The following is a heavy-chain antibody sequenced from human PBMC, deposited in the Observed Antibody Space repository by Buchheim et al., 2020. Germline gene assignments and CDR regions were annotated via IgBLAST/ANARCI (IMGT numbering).Heavy chain of an antibody. CDR2: INHSGST. Sequence: QVQLQQWGAGLLKPSETLSLTCAVYGGSFSGYYWSWIRQPPGKGLEWIGEINHSGSTNYNPSLKSRVTISVDTSKNQFSLELSSVTAADTAVYYCARVYYDFWSGYYFGSWFDPWGQGTL. J-gene: IGHJ5*02. CDR3: ARVYYDFWSGYYFGSWFDP. V-gene: IGHV4-34*01. D-gene: IGHD3-3*01. CDR1: GGSFSGYY.